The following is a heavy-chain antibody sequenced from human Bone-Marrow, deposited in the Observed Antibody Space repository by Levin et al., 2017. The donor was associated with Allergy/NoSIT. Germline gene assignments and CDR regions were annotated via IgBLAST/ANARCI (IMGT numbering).Heavy chain of an antibody. CDR3: ARARFLGWSDAFDT. D-gene: IGHD3-3*01. V-gene: IGHV4-59*01. J-gene: IGHJ3*02. CDR1: GGSISSYY. CDR2: IYYSGST. Sequence: SETLSLTCTVSGGSISSYYWSWIRQPPGKGLEWIGYIYYSGSTDYNPSLKSRVTISQDTSKNQFSLMVNSVTAADTAVYFCARARFLGWSDAFDTWGQGTMVTVSS.